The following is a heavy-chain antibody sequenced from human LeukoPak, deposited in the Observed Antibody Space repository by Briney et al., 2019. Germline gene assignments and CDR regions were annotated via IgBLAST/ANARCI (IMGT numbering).Heavy chain of an antibody. Sequence: GGSLRLSCAASGFTFSSYSMNWVRQAPGKGLEWVSYISSSSSTIYYADSVKGRFTISRDNAKNSLYLQMNSLRAEDTAVYYCARESSSGWYDVFDIWGQGTMVTVSS. D-gene: IGHD6-19*01. CDR3: ARESSSGWYDVFDI. CDR1: GFTFSSYS. J-gene: IGHJ3*02. CDR2: ISSSSSTI. V-gene: IGHV3-48*04.